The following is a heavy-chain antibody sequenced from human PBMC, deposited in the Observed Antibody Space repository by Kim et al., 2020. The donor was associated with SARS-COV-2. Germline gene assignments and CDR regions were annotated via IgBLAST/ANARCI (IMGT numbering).Heavy chain of an antibody. V-gene: IGHV1-18*01. D-gene: IGHD6-6*01. J-gene: IGHJ6*02. CDR3: ARDSREEQIGIAARPEGYYYYGMDV. CDR1: GYTFTSYG. Sequence: ASVKVSCKASGYTFTSYGISWVRQAPGQGLEWMGWISAYNGNTNYAQKLQGRVTMTTDTSTSTAYMELRSLRSDDTAVYYCARDSREEQIGIAARPEGYYYYGMDVWGQGTTVTVSS. CDR2: ISAYNGNT.